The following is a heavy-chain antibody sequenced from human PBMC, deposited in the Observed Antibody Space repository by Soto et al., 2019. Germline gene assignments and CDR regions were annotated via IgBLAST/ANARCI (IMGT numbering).Heavy chain of an antibody. CDR2: INPNSGNI. CDR1: GDTFTTYD. CDR3: ARGRASGSYYLLDY. V-gene: IGHV1-8*01. D-gene: IGHD3-10*01. J-gene: IGHJ4*02. Sequence: SVKVSCKASGDTFTTYDINWVRQATGHGLEWMGWINPNSGNIGYAQRFQGRVTMTRDTAIRTAYMEVSSLRPDDTAVYYCARGRASGSYYLLDYWGQGTLVTVSS.